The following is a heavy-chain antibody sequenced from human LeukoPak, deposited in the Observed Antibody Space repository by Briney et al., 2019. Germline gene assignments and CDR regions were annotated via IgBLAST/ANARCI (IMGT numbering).Heavy chain of an antibody. D-gene: IGHD6-13*01. Sequence: SETLSLTCTVSGGSISSYYGSWIRQPAGKGLEWIGRIYTSGSTNYNPSLKSRVTISVDKSKNQFSLKLSSVTAADTAVYYCAREDLAAAGFDYWGQGTLVTVSS. CDR1: GGSISSYY. V-gene: IGHV4-4*07. CDR2: IYTSGST. J-gene: IGHJ4*02. CDR3: AREDLAAAGFDY.